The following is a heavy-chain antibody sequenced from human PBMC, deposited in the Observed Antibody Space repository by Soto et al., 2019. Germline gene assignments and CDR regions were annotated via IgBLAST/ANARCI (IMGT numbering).Heavy chain of an antibody. J-gene: IGHJ4*02. Sequence: EVQLLESGGGVVQPGGSLRLSCAASGFTFRNFVMSWVRQAPGKGLEWVSAIRATGGQTFYADSVKGRFTISRDNSKNMLYLQMDRLRDEDTALYFCAQDRGWGVVSPSHDSWGQGTLVTVSS. CDR1: GFTFRNFV. CDR2: IRATGGQT. CDR3: AQDRGWGVVSPSHDS. V-gene: IGHV3-23*01. D-gene: IGHD2-21*01.